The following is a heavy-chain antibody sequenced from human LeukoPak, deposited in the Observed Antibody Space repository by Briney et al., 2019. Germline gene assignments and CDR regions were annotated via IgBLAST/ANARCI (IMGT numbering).Heavy chain of an antibody. J-gene: IGHJ6*03. V-gene: IGHV3-23*01. CDR2: ISGSGGST. Sequence: GGSLRLSCAASGFTVSSNYMSWVRQAPGKGLEWVSAISGSGGSTYYADSVKGRFTISRDNSKNTLYLQMNSLRAEDTAVYYCAKDLNYYYYYYMDVWGKGTTVTVSS. CDR1: GFTVSSNY. CDR3: AKDLNYYYYYYMDV.